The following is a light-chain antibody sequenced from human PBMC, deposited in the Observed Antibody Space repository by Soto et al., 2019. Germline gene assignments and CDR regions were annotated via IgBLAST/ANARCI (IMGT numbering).Light chain of an antibody. V-gene: IGLV2-14*01. J-gene: IGLJ2*01. CDR3: SSFTSSSTRV. Sequence: QSVLTQPASVSGSPGQSITISCTGTSSDVGAYNYVSWYQQHPGKAPKLMISAVSSRPSGVSNRFSGSKSGNTASLTISGLQAEDEADYYCSSFTSSSTRVFGGGTKLTVL. CDR2: AVS. CDR1: SSDVGAYNY.